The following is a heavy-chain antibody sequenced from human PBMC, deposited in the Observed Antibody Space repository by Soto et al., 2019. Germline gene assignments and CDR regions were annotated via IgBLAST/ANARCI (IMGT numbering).Heavy chain of an antibody. CDR1: GFTFSTYD. J-gene: IGHJ4*02. CDR2: ISYDGSNK. V-gene: IGHV3-30*18. CDR3: AKGFSYSVIDY. D-gene: IGHD5-18*01. Sequence: QVQLVESGGGVVQPGRSLRLSCAASGFTFSTYDMHWVRQAPGKGLEWVAVISYDGSNKYYADSVKGRFTISRDNSKNTLYLQMSSLRAEDTAVYYCAKGFSYSVIDYWGQGTLVTVSP.